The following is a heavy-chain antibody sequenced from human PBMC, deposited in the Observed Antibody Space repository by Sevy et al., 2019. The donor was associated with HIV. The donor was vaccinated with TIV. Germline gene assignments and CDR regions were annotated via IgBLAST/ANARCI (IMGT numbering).Heavy chain of an antibody. CDR2: IYYSGST. CDR3: ARLEFYGCNENYYYMNV. D-gene: IGHD4-17*01. V-gene: IGHV4-59*08. Sequence: SETLSLTCTVSGGSISSYYWSWIRQPPGKGLEWIGYIYYSGSTNYNPSLKSRVTISVGTSKNQFSLKLSSVTASDTAVYYCARLEFYGCNENYYYMNVWGKGTTVPSP. CDR1: GGSISSYY. J-gene: IGHJ6*03.